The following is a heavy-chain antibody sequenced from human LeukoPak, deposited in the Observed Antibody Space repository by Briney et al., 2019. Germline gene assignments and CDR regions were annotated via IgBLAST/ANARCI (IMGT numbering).Heavy chain of an antibody. CDR3: ARHRSKWLQSSFDY. D-gene: IGHD5-24*01. J-gene: IGHJ4*02. V-gene: IGHV4-39*01. CDR2: IFYSGNT. CDR1: GGSINSSSYY. Sequence: SETLSLTCTVSGGSINSSSYYWGWIRQPPGKGLEWNGSIFYSGNTYDNPSLKSRVTISVDTSKNQFSLKLNSVTAADTAVYYCARHRSKWLQSSFDYWGQGTLVTVSS.